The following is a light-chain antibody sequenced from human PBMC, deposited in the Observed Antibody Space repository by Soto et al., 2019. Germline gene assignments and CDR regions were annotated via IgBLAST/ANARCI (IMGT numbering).Light chain of an antibody. CDR3: SSYTSTNTVV. CDR2: DVS. V-gene: IGLV2-14*01. J-gene: IGLJ2*01. Sequence: QSALTQPASVSGSPGQSITISCTGTSSDVGGYNYVSWYQQVPGKAPKFMIYDVSNRPSGVSNRFSGSKSGNTASLTISGLQAEDEADYYCSSYTSTNTVVFGGGTTLTVL. CDR1: SSDVGGYNY.